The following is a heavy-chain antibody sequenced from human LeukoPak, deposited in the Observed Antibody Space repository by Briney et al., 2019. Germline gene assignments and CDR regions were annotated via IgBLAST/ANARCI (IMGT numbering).Heavy chain of an antibody. J-gene: IGHJ6*03. CDR2: ISGSGGST. CDR3: AKSPPAIHYYYYMDV. Sequence: PGGSLRLSCAASGFTFSEYAMSWVRQAPGKGLEWVSAISGSGGSTYYADSVKGRFTISRDNSKNTLYLQMNSLRAEDTAVYYCAKSPPAIHYYYYMDVWGKGTTITVSS. D-gene: IGHD2-2*01. V-gene: IGHV3-23*01. CDR1: GFTFSEYA.